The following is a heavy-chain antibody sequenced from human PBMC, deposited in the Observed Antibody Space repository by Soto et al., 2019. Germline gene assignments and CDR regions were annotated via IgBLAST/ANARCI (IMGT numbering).Heavy chain of an antibody. Sequence: QVQLEQSGPEVKKSGASVKVSCKASGYSFRSYGINWVRQAPGQGLEWIGWVSGYNYNTKYAQKLQGRITVTTDTSTNTAYMELRSLRSDDTAVYYCGRSSSMLGAAWSDSWGRGTLVTVSS. V-gene: IGHV1-18*01. CDR3: GRSSSMLGAAWSDS. J-gene: IGHJ5*01. CDR2: VSGYNYNT. D-gene: IGHD2-8*01. CDR1: GYSFRSYG.